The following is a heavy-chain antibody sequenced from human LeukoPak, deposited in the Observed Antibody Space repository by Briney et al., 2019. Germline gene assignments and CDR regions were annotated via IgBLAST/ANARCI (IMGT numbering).Heavy chain of an antibody. D-gene: IGHD1-14*01. Sequence: KPSETLSLTCTVSGGSITSYYWSWIRQPAGKGLEWIGRIFSSGSTNYNPSLKSRVTMSLDTSKNQFSLKLSSVTAADTAVYYCARYSAGVYYYMDVWGKGTTVTVSS. CDR2: IFSSGST. V-gene: IGHV4-4*07. CDR3: ARYSAGVYYYMDV. CDR1: GGSITSYY. J-gene: IGHJ6*03.